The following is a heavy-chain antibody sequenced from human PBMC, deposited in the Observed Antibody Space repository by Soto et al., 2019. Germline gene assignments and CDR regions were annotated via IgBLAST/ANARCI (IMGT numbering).Heavy chain of an antibody. CDR1: GFTFSSHW. CDR3: ARGGSGTYLLDY. Sequence: EVQLVESGGGLVQPGGSLRLSCAASGFTFSSHWLHWVRQAPGKGVLWVSRINSDGSSTNYADSVKGQFTISRDNAKNTVYLQVNRLRAEDTAVYYCARGGSGTYLLDYWGQGTLVTVSS. V-gene: IGHV3-74*01. D-gene: IGHD3-10*01. J-gene: IGHJ4*02. CDR2: INSDGSST.